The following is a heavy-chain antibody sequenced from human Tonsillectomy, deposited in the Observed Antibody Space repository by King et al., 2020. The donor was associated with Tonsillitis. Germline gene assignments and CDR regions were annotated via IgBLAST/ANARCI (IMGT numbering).Heavy chain of an antibody. D-gene: IGHD3-22*01. J-gene: IGHJ4*02. CDR3: AKDKKPYFYDSSGSFDY. CDR2: IRYDGSNK. V-gene: IGHV3-30*02. CDR1: GFTFSSYG. Sequence: QLVQSGGGVVQPGGSLRLSCAASGFTFSSYGMHWVRQAPGKGLEWVACIRYDGSNKYYADSVKGRFTISRDNSKNTLYLQMNSLRAEDTAVYYCAKDKKPYFYDSSGSFDYWGQGNLVTVSS.